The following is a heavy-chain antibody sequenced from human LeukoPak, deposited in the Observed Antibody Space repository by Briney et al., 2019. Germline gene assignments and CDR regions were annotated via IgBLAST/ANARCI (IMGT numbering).Heavy chain of an antibody. CDR3: AKDQRRWLQFECDY. J-gene: IGHJ4*02. D-gene: IGHD5-24*01. V-gene: IGHV3-9*03. Sequence: PGRSLRLSCAASGFTFDDYAMHWVRQAPGKGLEWVSGISWNSGSIGYADSVKGRFTISRDNAKNSLYLQMNSLRAEDMALYYCAKDQRRWLQFECDYWGQGTLVTVSS. CDR1: GFTFDDYA. CDR2: ISWNSGSI.